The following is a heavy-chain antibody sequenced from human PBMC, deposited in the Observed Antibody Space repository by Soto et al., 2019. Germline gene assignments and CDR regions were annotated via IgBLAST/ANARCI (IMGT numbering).Heavy chain of an antibody. CDR1: GGSISSSY. V-gene: IGHV4-4*07. Sequence: SEPLSLTGTVSGGSISSSYWSWIRQPPGKGLEWIGRIYTSGSTNYNPSLKSRVTMSVDTSKNQFSLKLSSVTAADTAVYYCARDAVVVTMYPNWFDPWGQGTLVTVSS. CDR2: IYTSGST. J-gene: IGHJ5*02. D-gene: IGHD2-21*02. CDR3: ARDAVVVTMYPNWFDP.